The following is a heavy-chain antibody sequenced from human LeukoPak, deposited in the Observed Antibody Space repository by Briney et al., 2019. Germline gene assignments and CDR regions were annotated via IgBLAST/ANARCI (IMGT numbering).Heavy chain of an antibody. Sequence: ASVKVSCKVSGYTLTELSMHWVRQAPGKGLEWMGGFDPEDGETIYALKFQGRVTMTEDTSTDTAYMELSSLRSEDTAVYYCATTNYGSGSYYPDYWGQGTLVTVSS. J-gene: IGHJ4*02. CDR3: ATTNYGSGSYYPDY. V-gene: IGHV1-24*01. CDR1: GYTLTELS. D-gene: IGHD3-10*01. CDR2: FDPEDGET.